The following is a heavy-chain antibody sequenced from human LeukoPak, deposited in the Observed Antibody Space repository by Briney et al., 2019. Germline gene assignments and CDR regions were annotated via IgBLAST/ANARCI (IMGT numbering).Heavy chain of an antibody. CDR2: ISGSGSTM. Sequence: GVSLSLSCTASRFTFSIYDMNCVRQAPGKAREWITYISGSGSTMYYADSVKRRFTISKDNAKNSLYLQMNSLRTEDTAVYYCASLRPRQQLVVDHWGQGTLVTVSS. CDR3: ASLRPRQQLVVDH. D-gene: IGHD6-13*01. V-gene: IGHV3-48*03. J-gene: IGHJ4*02. CDR1: RFTFSIYD.